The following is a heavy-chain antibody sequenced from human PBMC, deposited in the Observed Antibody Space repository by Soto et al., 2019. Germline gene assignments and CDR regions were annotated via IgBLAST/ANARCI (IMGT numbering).Heavy chain of an antibody. CDR2: ISYDGKNE. CDR1: GFTFGAYT. D-gene: IGHD1-26*01. V-gene: IGHV3-30*04. Sequence: QVQLVESGGGVVQPGRSLRLSCAASGFTFGAYTMHWVRQPPGKGLEWVAVISYDGKNEHYTDPVKGRFTVSRDNSKSKLYLQMNSLKSEDTAVYYCARDGYSGRSDGFDVWGQGTMVTVSS. J-gene: IGHJ3*01. CDR3: ARDGYSGRSDGFDV.